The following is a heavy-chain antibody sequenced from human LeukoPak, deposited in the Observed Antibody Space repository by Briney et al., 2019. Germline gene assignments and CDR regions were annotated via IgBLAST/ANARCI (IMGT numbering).Heavy chain of an antibody. CDR2: ISWNSGSI. Sequence: GRSLRLSCAASGSTFDDYAMHWVRQAPGKGLEWVSGISWNSGSIGYADSVKGRFTISRDNAKNSLYLQMNSLRAEDMALYYCAKAIRSDFWSGYYFDYWGQGTLVTVSS. J-gene: IGHJ4*02. CDR3: AKAIRSDFWSGYYFDY. D-gene: IGHD3-3*01. V-gene: IGHV3-9*03. CDR1: GSTFDDYA.